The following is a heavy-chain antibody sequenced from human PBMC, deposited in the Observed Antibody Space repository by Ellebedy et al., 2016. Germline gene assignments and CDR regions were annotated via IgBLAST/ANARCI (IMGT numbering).Heavy chain of an antibody. CDR1: GGSISSSSYY. J-gene: IGHJ6*02. CDR2: IYYSGST. V-gene: IGHV4-39*02. CDR3: ARETHIAVAGRPSYYYGMDV. D-gene: IGHD6-19*01. Sequence: SETLSLTCTVSGGSISSSSYYWGWIRQPPGKGLEWIGSIYYSGSTYYNPSLKSRVTISVDTSKNQFSLKLSSVTAADTAVYYCARETHIAVAGRPSYYYGMDVWGQGTTVTVSS.